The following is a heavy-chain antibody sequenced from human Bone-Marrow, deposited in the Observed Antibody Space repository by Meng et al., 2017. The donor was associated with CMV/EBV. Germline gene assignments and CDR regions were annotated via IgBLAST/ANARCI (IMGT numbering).Heavy chain of an antibody. Sequence: TFSSDAMHWVRQATGKGLEWVAVISYDGSNKYYADSVKGRFTISRDNSKNTLYLQMNSLRAEDTTVYYCARSGPTPDIAAAGRHFDYWGQGTLVTVSS. D-gene: IGHD6-13*01. CDR2: ISYDGSNK. V-gene: IGHV3-30-3*01. J-gene: IGHJ4*02. CDR3: ARSGPTPDIAAAGRHFDY. CDR1: TFSSDA.